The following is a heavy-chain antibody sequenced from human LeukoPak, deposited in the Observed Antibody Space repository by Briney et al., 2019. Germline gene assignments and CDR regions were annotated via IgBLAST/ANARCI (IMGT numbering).Heavy chain of an antibody. CDR2: INHSGST. CDR1: GGSFSGYY. D-gene: IGHD2-21*02. V-gene: IGHV4-34*01. CDR3: ARGRGLGDCYEFDY. J-gene: IGHJ4*02. Sequence: PSETLSLTCAVYGGSFSGYYWSWIRQPPGKGLEWIGEINHSGSTNYNPSLKSRVTISVDTSKNQFSLKLSSATAADTAVYYCARGRGLGDCYEFDYWGQGTLVTVSS.